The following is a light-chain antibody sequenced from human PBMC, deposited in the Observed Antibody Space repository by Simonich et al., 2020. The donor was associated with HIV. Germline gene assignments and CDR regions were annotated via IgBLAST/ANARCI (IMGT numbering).Light chain of an antibody. J-gene: IGKJ4*01. CDR1: QSVSSN. V-gene: IGKV3-15*01. CDR3: QQYNNWLT. Sequence: EIVMTQSPATLSVSPGERPTLSCRASQSVSSNLAWYQQKPGQAPRLLIYGASTRATGIPARFSGSGSGTEFTLTISSMQSEDFAVYCCQQYNNWLTFGGGTKVEIK. CDR2: GAS.